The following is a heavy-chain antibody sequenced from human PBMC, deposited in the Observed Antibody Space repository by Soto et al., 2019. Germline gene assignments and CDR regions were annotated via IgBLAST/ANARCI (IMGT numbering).Heavy chain of an antibody. D-gene: IGHD4-17*01. CDR2: ISTYNTNT. Sequence: QVQLVQSGAEVKNPGASVTVSWRAYGERFTTYGSSWVRQAPGQGLEWMGWISTYNTNTKYAPKFQGRLLLTTDTSTTTAHMELRSLRPDDTAVYYCARWAGQVRDYGGPFDYWGQGTLVTVSS. J-gene: IGHJ4*02. V-gene: IGHV1-18*04. CDR1: GERFTTYG. CDR3: ARWAGQVRDYGGPFDY.